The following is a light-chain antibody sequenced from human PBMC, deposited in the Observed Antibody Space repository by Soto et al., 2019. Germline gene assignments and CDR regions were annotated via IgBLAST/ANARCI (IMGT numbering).Light chain of an antibody. CDR1: QSITTN. Sequence: EVVMTQSPVTLSVSPGERATLSCRASQSITTNLAWYQQNPGQAPRLLIYGASTRATGVPARFSGSGSGTQFTLTINSLQSEDFAVYYCQQYNDWPPKRTFGQGNKVDIK. V-gene: IGKV3-15*01. CDR3: QQYNDWPPKRT. CDR2: GAS. J-gene: IGKJ1*01.